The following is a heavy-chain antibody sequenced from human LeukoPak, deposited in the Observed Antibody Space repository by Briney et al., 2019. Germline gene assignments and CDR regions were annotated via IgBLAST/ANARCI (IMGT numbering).Heavy chain of an antibody. CDR1: TVTINCYY. CDR3: ARLGRYSSTLYPDY. V-gene: IGHV4-59*08. CDR2: VYYTGST. D-gene: IGHD6-13*01. Sequence: SETLSLTCSVSTVTINCYYWSWLRQPPGKGLEWIGYVYYTGSTYYNPSLKSRVTISVDTSKNHFSLKVSSVSAADTALYFCARLGRYSSTLYPDYWGQGTLVTVSS. J-gene: IGHJ4*02.